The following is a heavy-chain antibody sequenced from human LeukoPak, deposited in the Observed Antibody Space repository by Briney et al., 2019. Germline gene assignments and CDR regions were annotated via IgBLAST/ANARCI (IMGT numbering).Heavy chain of an antibody. Sequence: SETLSLTCTVSGVSISSTSYYWTWIRQAPGKGLEWIGSIYHSGRTYYNPSLKTRVTTSVDTSKNQFSLKLISVTAADTAVYYCARGQSVVVVVAADDAFDIWGQGTMVTVSS. CDR1: GVSISSTSYY. CDR2: IYHSGRT. CDR3: ARGQSVVVVVAADDAFDI. D-gene: IGHD2-15*01. V-gene: IGHV4-39*07. J-gene: IGHJ3*02.